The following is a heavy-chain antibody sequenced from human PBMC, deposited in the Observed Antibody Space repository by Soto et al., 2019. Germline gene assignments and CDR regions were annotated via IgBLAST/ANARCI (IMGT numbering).Heavy chain of an antibody. D-gene: IGHD3-10*01. CDR1: GYTFTGYY. CDR3: ARDPTKIWFGELYYYGMDV. J-gene: IGHJ6*02. V-gene: IGHV1-2*02. Sequence: WASVKVSCKASGYTFTGYYMHWVRQAPGQGLEWMGWINPNSGGTNYAQKFQGRVTMTRDTSISTAYMELSRLRSDDTAVYYCARDPTKIWFGELYYYGMDVWGQGTTVTSP. CDR2: INPNSGGT.